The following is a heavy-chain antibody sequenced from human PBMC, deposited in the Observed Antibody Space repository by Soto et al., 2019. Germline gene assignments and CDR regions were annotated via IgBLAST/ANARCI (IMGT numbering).Heavy chain of an antibody. CDR1: GGSFSGYY. CDR2: INHSGST. D-gene: IGHD6-19*01. J-gene: IGHJ4*02. V-gene: IGHV4-34*01. Sequence: SETLSLTCAVYGGSFSGYYWSWIRQPPGKGLGWIGEINHSGSTNYNPSLKSRVTISVDTSKNQFSLKLSSVTAADTAVYYCARGLYSSGPIRYWGQRTLVTVSS. CDR3: ARGLYSSGPIRY.